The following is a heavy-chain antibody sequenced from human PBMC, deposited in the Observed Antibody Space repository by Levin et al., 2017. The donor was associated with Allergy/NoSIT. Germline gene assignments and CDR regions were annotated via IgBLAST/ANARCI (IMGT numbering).Heavy chain of an antibody. CDR2: VNFNSWDT. D-gene: IGHD4-17*01. Sequence: ASVKVSCEAAGYTFTGHYLHWVRQAPGQGLEWMVWVNFNSWDTHYAQKFQDRVTMTRDTSITTAYIEVSNLRFDDTALYFCARNDYGDYVQNFDYWGQGTLVTVSS. CDR1: GYTFTGHY. CDR3: ARNDYGDYVQNFDY. V-gene: IGHV1-2*02. J-gene: IGHJ4*02.